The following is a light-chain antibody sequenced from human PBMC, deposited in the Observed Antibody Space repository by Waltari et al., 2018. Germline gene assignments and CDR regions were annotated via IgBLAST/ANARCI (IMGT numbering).Light chain of an antibody. CDR3: HHYNTWPPGT. J-gene: IGKJ2*02. Sequence: EIVMTQSPATLYVSPGERATLSCRASQTVNANLAWYQRTPGQAPRLLIYDSSKRATGIPARFSGSGSGTDFTLTISSLQFEDFGIYYCHHYNTWPPGTFGQGTKLDNK. CDR1: QTVNAN. V-gene: IGKV3-15*01. CDR2: DSS.